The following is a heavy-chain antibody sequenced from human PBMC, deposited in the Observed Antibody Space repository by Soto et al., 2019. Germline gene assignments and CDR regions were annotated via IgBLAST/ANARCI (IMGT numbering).Heavy chain of an antibody. CDR1: GYTFTSYA. J-gene: IGHJ6*03. CDR2: INAGNGNT. D-gene: IGHD2-2*01. V-gene: IGHV1-3*01. CDR3: ARDSRGDMDV. Sequence: QVQLVQSGAEVKKPGASVKVSCKASGYTFTSYAMHWVRQAPGQRLEWMGWINAGNGNTKYSQKFQGSVTITRDTAASTAYMELSSMRSEDTAVYYCARDSRGDMDVWGKGTTVTVSS.